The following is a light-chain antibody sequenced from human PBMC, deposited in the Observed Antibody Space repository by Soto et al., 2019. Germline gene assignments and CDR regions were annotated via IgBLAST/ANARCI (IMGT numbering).Light chain of an antibody. Sequence: DIQMTQSPSTLSGSVGDRVTITCRASQTISGWFAWYQQKPGKAPKLLIYKASTLKSGVPSRFSGSGSGTEFTLTISSLQPDDFATYYCQHYNSYSEAFGQGTKVELK. J-gene: IGKJ1*01. CDR2: KAS. CDR1: QTISGW. CDR3: QHYNSYSEA. V-gene: IGKV1-5*03.